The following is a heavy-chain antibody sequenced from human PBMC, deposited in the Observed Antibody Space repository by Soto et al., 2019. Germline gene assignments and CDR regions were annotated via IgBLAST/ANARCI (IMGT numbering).Heavy chain of an antibody. Sequence: PGGSLRLSCAASGFTFQNYSMHWVRQAPGKGLEWVAVTSYDGGKMFYADSVQGRFTISRDNSKYTLDLQMNSLRPGDTAVYYCARVESSGTSKYFIDSWGQGTLVTVSS. CDR3: ARVESSGTSKYFIDS. V-gene: IGHV3-30*03. CDR1: GFTFQNYS. CDR2: TSYDGGKM. D-gene: IGHD3-10*01. J-gene: IGHJ4*02.